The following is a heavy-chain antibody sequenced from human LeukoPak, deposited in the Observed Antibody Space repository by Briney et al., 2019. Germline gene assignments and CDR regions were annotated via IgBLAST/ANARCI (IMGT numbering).Heavy chain of an antibody. D-gene: IGHD5-18*01. Sequence: GASVKVSCKXSGYTFTGYYMHWVRQAPGQGLEWMGRINPNSGGTNYAQKFQGRVTMTRDTSISTAYMELSRLRSDDTAVYYCARDEIRGYSYGGNYWGQGTLVTVSS. CDR3: ARDEIRGYSYGGNY. CDR2: INPNSGGT. J-gene: IGHJ4*02. CDR1: GYTFTGYY. V-gene: IGHV1-2*06.